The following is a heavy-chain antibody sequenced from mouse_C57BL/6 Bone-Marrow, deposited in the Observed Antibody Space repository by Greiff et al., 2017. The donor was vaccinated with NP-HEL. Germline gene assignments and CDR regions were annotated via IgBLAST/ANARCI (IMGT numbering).Heavy chain of an antibody. CDR2: IDPETGGT. V-gene: IGHV1-15*01. D-gene: IGHD1-3*01. CDR3: TKHSGDY. Sequence: VQVVESGAELVRPGASVTLSCKASGYTFTDYEMHWVKQTPVHGLEWIGAIDPETGGTAYNQKFKGKAILTADKSSSTAYMELRSLTSEDSAVYYCTKHSGDYWGQGTSVTVSS. CDR1: GYTFTDYE. J-gene: IGHJ4*01.